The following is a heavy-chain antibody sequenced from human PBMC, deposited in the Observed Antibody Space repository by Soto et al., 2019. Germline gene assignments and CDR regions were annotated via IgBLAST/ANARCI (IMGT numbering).Heavy chain of an antibody. V-gene: IGHV4-30-4*01. CDR1: GGSISSGDYY. CDR3: ARTTVTLSFDY. CDR2: IYYSGTT. J-gene: IGHJ4*02. D-gene: IGHD4-17*01. Sequence: SETLSLTCTVSGGSISSGDYYWSWIRQPPGKGLEWIGYIYYSGTTYYNPSLKSRVTISVDTSKKQFSLKLSSVTAADTAVYYCARTTVTLSFDYWGQGTLVTVSS.